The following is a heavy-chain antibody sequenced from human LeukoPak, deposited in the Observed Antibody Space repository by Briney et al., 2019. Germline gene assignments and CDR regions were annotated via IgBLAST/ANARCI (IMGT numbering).Heavy chain of an antibody. CDR2: IIPILGIA. CDR1: GGTSSSYA. V-gene: IGHV1-69*04. D-gene: IGHD3-22*01. Sequence: SVKVSCKASGGTSSSYAISWVRQAPGQGLEWMGRIIPILGIANYAQKFEGRVTITADKSTSTAYMELSSLRSEDTAVYYCAREYLNQITMIRFDPWGQGTLVTVSS. J-gene: IGHJ5*02. CDR3: AREYLNQITMIRFDP.